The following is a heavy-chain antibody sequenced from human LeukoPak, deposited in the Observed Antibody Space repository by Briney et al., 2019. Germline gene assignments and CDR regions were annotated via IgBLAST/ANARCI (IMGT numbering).Heavy chain of an antibody. CDR3: ARIAMKQLVLFDYYYYMDV. D-gene: IGHD6-13*01. CDR2: IYTSGST. V-gene: IGHV4-61*02. Sequence: SETLFLTCTVSGGSISSGSYYWSWIRQPAGKGLEWIGRIYTSGSTNYNPSLKSRVTISVDTSKNQFSLKLSSVTAADTAVYYCARIAMKQLVLFDYYYYMDVWGKGTTVTVSS. CDR1: GGSISSGSYY. J-gene: IGHJ6*03.